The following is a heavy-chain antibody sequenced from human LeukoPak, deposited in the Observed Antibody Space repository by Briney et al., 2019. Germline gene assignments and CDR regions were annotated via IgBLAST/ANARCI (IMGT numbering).Heavy chain of an antibody. V-gene: IGHV3-23*01. CDR3: ARWGVGWLQFSDAFDI. CDR1: GFTFSSYA. Sequence: GGSLRLSCAASGFTFSSYAMNWVRQAPGKGLQWVSGVNGNGGSTYSADSVKGRFTISRDNAKKSLYLQMNSLTAEDTAVYYCARWGVGWLQFSDAFDIWGQGTMVTVSS. J-gene: IGHJ3*02. CDR2: VNGNGGST. D-gene: IGHD5-24*01.